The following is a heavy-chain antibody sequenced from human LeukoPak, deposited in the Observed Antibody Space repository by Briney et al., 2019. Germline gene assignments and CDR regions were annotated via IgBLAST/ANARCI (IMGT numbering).Heavy chain of an antibody. CDR1: GGSFSSYY. J-gene: IGHJ4*02. Sequence: RLSLTCAVYGGSFSSYYCSWIRHPTRKGLEWIGEINNSGSTNYKPSLKSRVTISVDTSKNQFSLKLSSVTAADTAVYYCARRIAVDMLDYWGQGTLVTVSS. D-gene: IGHD6-19*01. V-gene: IGHV4-34*01. CDR3: ARRIAVDMLDY. CDR2: INNSGST.